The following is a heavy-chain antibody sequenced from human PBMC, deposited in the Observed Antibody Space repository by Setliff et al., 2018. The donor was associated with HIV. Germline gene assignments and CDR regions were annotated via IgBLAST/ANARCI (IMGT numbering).Heavy chain of an antibody. CDR1: GFTFNSYG. D-gene: IGHD3-3*01. V-gene: IGHV3-33*03. Sequence: GGSLRLSCAASGFTFNSYGIHWVRQAPGKGLEWVAVIWYDGSNKYYADSVKGRFTLSRDNSKNTLYLQMSSLRAEDTAVYYCAKDLGVSYYNFWSNYYGLDVWGQGTTVTVSS. J-gene: IGHJ6*02. CDR3: AKDLGVSYYNFWSNYYGLDV. CDR2: IWYDGSNK.